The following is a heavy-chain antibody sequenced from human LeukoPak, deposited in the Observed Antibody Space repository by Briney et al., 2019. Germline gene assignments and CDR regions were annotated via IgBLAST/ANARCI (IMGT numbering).Heavy chain of an antibody. V-gene: IGHV3-74*01. CDR2: ISSDGSST. CDR3: ARFTVAGYYFDY. J-gene: IGHJ4*02. Sequence: PGGSLRLSCAASGFTFSNYWMHWVRQAPGKGLVLVSRISSDGSSTSYADSVKGRFTISRDNAKNTLYLQMNSLRAEDTAVYYCARFTVAGYYFDYWGQGTLVTVSS. CDR1: GFTFSNYW. D-gene: IGHD6-19*01.